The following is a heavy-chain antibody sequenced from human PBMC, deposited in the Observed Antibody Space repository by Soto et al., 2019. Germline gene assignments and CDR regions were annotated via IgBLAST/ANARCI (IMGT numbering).Heavy chain of an antibody. CDR3: ARADVVVVAPDVFDI. D-gene: IGHD2-15*01. CDR2: MYYSGST. V-gene: IGHV4-39*01. Sequence: QLQLQESGPGLVKPSETLSLTCTVSGGSISSSSYYWGWIRQPPGKGLEWIGSMYYSGSTYYNPSRKSRVTISVDTSKNQFSLKLSSVTAADTAVYYCARADVVVVAPDVFDIWGQGTMVTVSS. J-gene: IGHJ3*02. CDR1: GGSISSSSYY.